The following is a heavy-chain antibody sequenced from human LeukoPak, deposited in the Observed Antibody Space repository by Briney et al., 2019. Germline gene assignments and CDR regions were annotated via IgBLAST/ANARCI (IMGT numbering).Heavy chain of an antibody. D-gene: IGHD3/OR15-3a*01. CDR1: GFTISSNY. V-gene: IGHV3-66*01. Sequence: GGSLRLSCAASGFTISSNYMSWVRQAPGKGLEWVSVIYSGGSTYYADSVKGRFTISRDNSKNTLYLQMNSLRAEDTAVYYCARDWTEINTAPDAFDIWGQGTMVTVSS. CDR3: ARDWTEINTAPDAFDI. J-gene: IGHJ3*02. CDR2: IYSGGST.